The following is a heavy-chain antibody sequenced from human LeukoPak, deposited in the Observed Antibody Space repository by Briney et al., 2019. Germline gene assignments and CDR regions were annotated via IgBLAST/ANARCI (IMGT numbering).Heavy chain of an antibody. D-gene: IGHD2-21*01. Sequence: GGSLRLSCAASGFTFSSYGMHWVRQAPGKGLEWVAFIRYDGSNKYYADSVKGRFTISRDNSKNTLYLQMNSLRAEDTAVYYCARDFILSGRGEGDYWGQGTLVTVSS. J-gene: IGHJ4*02. CDR3: ARDFILSGRGEGDY. CDR1: GFTFSSYG. V-gene: IGHV3-30*02. CDR2: IRYDGSNK.